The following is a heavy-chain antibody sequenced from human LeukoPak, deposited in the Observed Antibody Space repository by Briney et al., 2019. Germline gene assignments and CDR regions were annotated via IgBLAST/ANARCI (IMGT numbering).Heavy chain of an antibody. V-gene: IGHV3-53*01. J-gene: IGHJ6*02. D-gene: IGHD2-15*01. CDR2: IYSDGST. CDR1: GFNVFSSY. Sequence: GGSLRLSCAASGFNVFSSYMSWVRQVPGKGLEWVSFIYSDGSTVYADSVKGRFTISRDNSKNTLYLQMNSLRAEDTAVYYCASTALGYCSGGSCRPQDVWGQGTTVTVSS. CDR3: ASTALGYCSGGSCRPQDV.